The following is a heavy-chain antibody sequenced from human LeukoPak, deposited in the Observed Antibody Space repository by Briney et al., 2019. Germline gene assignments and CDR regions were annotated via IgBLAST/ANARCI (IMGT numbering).Heavy chain of an antibody. CDR3: ARDRGLIDW. V-gene: IGHV1-18*01. J-gene: IGHJ4*02. D-gene: IGHD1-26*01. CDR1: GYTFTSYG. Sequence: ASVKVSCKASGYTFTSYGISWVRQSPGQGLEWMGWISAYNGNTNYAQKLQGRVTMTTDTSTSTDYMELRSLRSDDTAVYYCARDRGLIDWWHQRTVVTVSS. CDR2: ISAYNGNT.